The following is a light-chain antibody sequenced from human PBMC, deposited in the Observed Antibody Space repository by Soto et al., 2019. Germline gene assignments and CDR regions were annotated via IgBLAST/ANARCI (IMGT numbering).Light chain of an antibody. V-gene: IGKV3-20*01. CDR2: GAS. Sequence: EIVLTQSPGTLSLSPGERATLSCRASQSVFSSYLAWYQKKPGQAPRLLIYGASSRATGIPDRFSGSGSGTDFTLTISSLEPEDFAVYYCQQYGTSTTLFTFGPGTKVDI. J-gene: IGKJ3*01. CDR1: QSVFSSY. CDR3: QQYGTSTTLFT.